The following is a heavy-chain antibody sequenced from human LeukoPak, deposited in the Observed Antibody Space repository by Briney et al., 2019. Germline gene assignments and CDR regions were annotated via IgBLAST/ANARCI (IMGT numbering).Heavy chain of an antibody. V-gene: IGHV3-7*01. Sequence: GGSLRLSCAASGFTFSSYWMSWVRQAPGKGLEWVANIKQDGSEKYYVDSVKGRFTISRDNAKNSLYLQMNSLRAEDTAVYYCARAGVVYAMYYDNWFDPWGQGTLVTVSS. J-gene: IGHJ5*02. CDR2: IKQDGSEK. CDR1: GFTFSSYW. D-gene: IGHD2-8*01. CDR3: ARAGVVYAMYYDNWFDP.